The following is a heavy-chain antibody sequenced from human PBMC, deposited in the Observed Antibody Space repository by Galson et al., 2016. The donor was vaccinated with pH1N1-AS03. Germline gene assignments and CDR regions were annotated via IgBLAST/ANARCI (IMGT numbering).Heavy chain of an antibody. V-gene: IGHV3-7*01. CDR1: GFTFSSYW. CDR3: AREDNAFDI. J-gene: IGHJ3*02. Sequence: SLRLSCAASGFTFSSYWMSWVCRAPGKGLEWVANIKVDGSEKYYVDSVKGRFSISRDNAKNTVSLQMNSLSTEDTALYSCAREDNAFDIWGQGTMVTVSS. CDR2: IKVDGSEK.